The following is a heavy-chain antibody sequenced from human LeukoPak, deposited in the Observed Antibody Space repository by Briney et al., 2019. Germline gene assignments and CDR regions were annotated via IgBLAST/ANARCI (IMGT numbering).Heavy chain of an antibody. Sequence: PETLSLTCAVYGGSFSGYYWSWIRQPPGKGLEWIGYISYSGSTNYNPSLKSRVTISIDTSKSQFSLKLSSVTAADTAVYYCARHLDYYGSGSYEYWGQGTLVTVSS. D-gene: IGHD3-10*01. J-gene: IGHJ4*02. CDR2: ISYSGST. V-gene: IGHV4-59*08. CDR3: ARHLDYYGSGSYEY. CDR1: GGSFSGYY.